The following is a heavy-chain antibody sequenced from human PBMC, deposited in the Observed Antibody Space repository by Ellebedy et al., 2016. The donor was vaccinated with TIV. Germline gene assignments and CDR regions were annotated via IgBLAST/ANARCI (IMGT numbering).Heavy chain of an antibody. D-gene: IGHD3-10*02. CDR1: GFTFSIYS. CDR3: ARASFYDVDLSGWYFDL. Sequence: GGSLRLSCAASGFTFSIYSMAWVRQAPGKGPEWVSGIYTDDTTYYADSVKGRFTISRDNPKNTLYLQMNSLRTEDTAVYYCARASFYDVDLSGWYFDLWGRGTLITVSS. J-gene: IGHJ2*01. V-gene: IGHV3-66*01. CDR2: IYTDDTT.